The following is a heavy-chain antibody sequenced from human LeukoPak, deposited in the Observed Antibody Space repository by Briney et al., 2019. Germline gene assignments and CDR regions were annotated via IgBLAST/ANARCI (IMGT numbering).Heavy chain of an antibody. CDR3: AKESGYDYQQYYFDY. Sequence: GGSLRLSCAASGFTFSSYAMRWVRQAPGKGLEWVSAISGSGGSTYYADSVKGRFTISRDNSKNTLYLQMNSLRAEDTAVYYCAKESGYDYQQYYFDYWGQGTLVTVSS. CDR1: GFTFSSYA. J-gene: IGHJ4*02. CDR2: ISGSGGST. V-gene: IGHV3-23*01. D-gene: IGHD5-12*01.